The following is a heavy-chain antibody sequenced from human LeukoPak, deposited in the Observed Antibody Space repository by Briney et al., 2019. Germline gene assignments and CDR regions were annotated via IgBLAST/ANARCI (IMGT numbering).Heavy chain of an antibody. V-gene: IGHV4-59*12. CDR2: IYYSGST. J-gene: IGHJ4*02. Sequence: SETLSLTCTVSGGSISSYYWSWIRQSPGKGLEWIGYIYYSGSTNYNPSLKSRVTISVDTSKNQFSLKLSSVTAADTAVYYCARDSGSGYEFDYWGQGTLVTVSS. D-gene: IGHD3-3*01. CDR3: ARDSGSGYEFDY. CDR1: GGSISSYY.